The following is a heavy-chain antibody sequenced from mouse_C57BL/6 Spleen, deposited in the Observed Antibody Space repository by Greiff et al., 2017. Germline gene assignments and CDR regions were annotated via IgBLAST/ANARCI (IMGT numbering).Heavy chain of an antibody. V-gene: IGHV5-4*03. D-gene: IGHD2-1*01. CDR1: GFTFSSYA. J-gene: IGHJ1*03. Sequence: EVMLVESGGGLVKPGGSLKLSCAASGFTFSSYAMSWVRQTPEKRLEWVATISDGGSYTYYPDNVQGRFTISRDKAKTNLYLQMSHLKSEDTAMYYCARAYGNYPRYFDVWGTGTTVTVSS. CDR2: ISDGGSYT. CDR3: ARAYGNYPRYFDV.